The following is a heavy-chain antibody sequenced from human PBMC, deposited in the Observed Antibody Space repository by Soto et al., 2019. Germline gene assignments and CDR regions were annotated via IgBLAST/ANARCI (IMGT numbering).Heavy chain of an antibody. D-gene: IGHD6-19*01. CDR3: ASHVSQWRENNFDY. CDR1: GFTFSNYW. J-gene: IGHJ4*02. V-gene: IGHV3-74*01. CDR2: IKSDGSST. Sequence: EVQLVESGGGLVQPGGSLRLSCAASGFTFSNYWMHWVRPAPGEGLVWVSRIKSDGSSTSDADFVRGRFTISRDNAKNTVYLQMTSLRAEDTAVYYCASHVSQWRENNFDYWGQGTLVTVSS.